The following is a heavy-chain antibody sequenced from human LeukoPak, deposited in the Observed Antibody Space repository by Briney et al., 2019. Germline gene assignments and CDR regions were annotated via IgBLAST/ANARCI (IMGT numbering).Heavy chain of an antibody. Sequence: SETLSLTCAVYGGSFSGYYWSWIRQPPGKGLEWIGEINHGGSTNYNPSLKSRVTISVDTSKNQFSLKLSSVTAADTAVYYCAREGYYGSGSYFMAVWGKGTTVTISS. J-gene: IGHJ6*03. D-gene: IGHD3-10*01. CDR2: INHGGST. CDR1: GGSFSGYY. V-gene: IGHV4-34*01. CDR3: AREGYYGSGSYFMAV.